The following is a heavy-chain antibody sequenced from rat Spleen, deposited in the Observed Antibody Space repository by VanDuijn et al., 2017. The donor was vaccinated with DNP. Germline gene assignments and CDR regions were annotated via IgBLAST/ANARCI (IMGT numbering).Heavy chain of an antibody. J-gene: IGHJ2*01. CDR2: MSSGGGT. Sequence: QVQLRESGPGLVQPSQTLSLACTVSGFSLTNHHVHWVRQPPGKGLEWIAAMSSGGGTYYNSALKSRLSISRDTSKSQVFLKMNIRQTEDTAMYFCARIGGANWGYYFDYWGQGVMVTVSS. D-gene: IGHD5-1*01. V-gene: IGHV2S8*01. CDR1: GFSLTNHH. CDR3: ARIGGANWGYYFDY.